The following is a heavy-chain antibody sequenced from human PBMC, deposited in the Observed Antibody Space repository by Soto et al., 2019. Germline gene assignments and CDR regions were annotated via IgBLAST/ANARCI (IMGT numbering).Heavy chain of an antibody. CDR1: GFTFSSYG. D-gene: IGHD6-19*01. J-gene: IGHJ4*02. Sequence: GGSLRLSCAASGFTFSSYGMHWVRQAPGKGLEWVAVISYDGSNKYYADSVKGRFTISRDNSKNTLYLQMNSLRAEDTAVYYCATENSSGSSCDYWGQGTLVTVSS. CDR2: ISYDGSNK. V-gene: IGHV3-30*03. CDR3: ATENSSGSSCDY.